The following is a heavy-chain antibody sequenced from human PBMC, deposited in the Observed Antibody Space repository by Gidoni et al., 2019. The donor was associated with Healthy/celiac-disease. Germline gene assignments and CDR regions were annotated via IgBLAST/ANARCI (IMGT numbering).Heavy chain of an antibody. Sequence: QVQLVESGGGVVQPGRSLRLSCAASGFTFSSSGMHWVRQAPGKGLEWVAVISYDGSNKYYAASVKGRFTISRDNSKNTLYLQMNSLRAEDTAVYYCAKAGNAFDIWGQGTMVTVSS. V-gene: IGHV3-30*18. CDR1: GFTFSSSG. D-gene: IGHD3-10*01. CDR3: AKAGNAFDI. CDR2: ISYDGSNK. J-gene: IGHJ3*02.